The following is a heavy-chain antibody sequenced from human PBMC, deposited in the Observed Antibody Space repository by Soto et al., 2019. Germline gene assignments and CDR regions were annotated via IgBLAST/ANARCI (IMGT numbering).Heavy chain of an antibody. CDR1: GFSLTTTSMG. CDR2: IYWDDDQ. J-gene: IGHJ4*02. CDR3: AHASDYDLLSFDH. D-gene: IGHD6-25*01. Sequence: QITLKESGPPLVRPAQTLTLTCAFSGFSLTTTSMGVAWIRQPPGKALEWLALIYWDDDQRYSPSLNDRLTISKDTSRSRVVLTISNMTPEDTGTYFCAHASDYDLLSFDHWGPGTLVTVSS. V-gene: IGHV2-5*02.